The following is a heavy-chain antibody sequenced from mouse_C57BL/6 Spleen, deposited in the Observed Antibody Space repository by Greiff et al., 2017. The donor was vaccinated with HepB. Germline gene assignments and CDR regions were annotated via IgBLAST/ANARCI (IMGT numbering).Heavy chain of an antibody. V-gene: IGHV14-3*01. J-gene: IGHJ2*01. D-gene: IGHD1-1*01. CDR3: ARSYYYGSGYGYFAY. Sequence: EVQLQQSVAELVRPGASVKLSCTASGFNIKNTYMHWVKQRPEQGLEWIGRIDPANGNTKYAPKFQGKATITADTSSNTAYLQLSSLTSEDTAIYYGARSYYYGSGYGYFAYWGQGTTLPVSS. CDR2: IDPANGNT. CDR1: GFNIKNTY.